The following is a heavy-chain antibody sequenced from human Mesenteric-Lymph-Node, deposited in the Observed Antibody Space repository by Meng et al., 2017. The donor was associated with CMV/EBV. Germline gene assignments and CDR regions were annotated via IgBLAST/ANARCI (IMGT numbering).Heavy chain of an antibody. CDR2: INHSGST. D-gene: IGHD3-9*01. CDR3: ARGSSYDILTGYFDY. V-gene: IGHV4-34*01. J-gene: IGHJ4*02. Sequence: GRSPHGGAGLLKPSETLSVTGAVYGGSFSGYYWNWIRQSPEKGLEWIGEINHSGSTTYNPSFTSRIIISVDTSTNQISLNMSSVTAADTAVYYCARGSSYDILTGYFDYWGQGALVTVSS. CDR1: GGSFSGYY.